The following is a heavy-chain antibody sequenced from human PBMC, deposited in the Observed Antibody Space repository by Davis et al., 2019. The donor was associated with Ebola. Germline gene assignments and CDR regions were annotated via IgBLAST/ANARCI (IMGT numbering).Heavy chain of an antibody. CDR1: GFTFSSYG. CDR2: IRYDGSNK. V-gene: IGHV3-30*02. CDR3: ARGIAALYKADAFDI. D-gene: IGHD6-6*01. J-gene: IGHJ3*02. Sequence: GGSLRLSCAASGFTFSSYGMHWVRQAPGKGLEWVAFIRYDGSNKYYADSVKGRFTISRDNSKNTLYLQMNSLRAEDTAVYYCARGIAALYKADAFDIWGQGTMVTVSS.